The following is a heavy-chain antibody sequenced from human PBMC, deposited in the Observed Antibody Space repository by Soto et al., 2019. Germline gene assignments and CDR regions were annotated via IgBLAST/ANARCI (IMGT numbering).Heavy chain of an antibody. CDR1: GFTFSDYG. CDR3: AREGSVAGTSLIDS. D-gene: IGHD6-19*01. CDR2: IWHDGSEK. J-gene: IGHJ4*02. V-gene: IGHV3-33*01. Sequence: QVQLVESGGGVVQPGRSLRLSCAASGFTFSDYGMHWVRQAPGKGLEWVAVIWHDGSEKYYADSVKGRFNTSRDNSKNTLYLQVNNLSVEDTAVYYCAREGSVAGTSLIDSWGQGALVTVSS.